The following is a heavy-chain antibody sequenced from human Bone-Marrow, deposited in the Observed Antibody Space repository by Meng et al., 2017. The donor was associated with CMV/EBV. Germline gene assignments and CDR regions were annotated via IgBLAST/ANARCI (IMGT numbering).Heavy chain of an antibody. D-gene: IGHD3-3*01. Sequence: GESLKISCAASGFTFSSYSMNWVRQAPGKGLEWVSSISSSSSYIYYADSVKGRFTISRDNSKNTLYLQMNSLRAEDTAVYYCARNFDFWSGYYDYWGQGTLVTVSS. J-gene: IGHJ4*02. CDR2: ISSSSSYI. V-gene: IGHV3-21*01. CDR1: GFTFSSYS. CDR3: ARNFDFWSGYYDY.